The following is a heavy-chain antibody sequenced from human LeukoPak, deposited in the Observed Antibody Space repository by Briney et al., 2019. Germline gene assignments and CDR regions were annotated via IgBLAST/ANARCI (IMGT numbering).Heavy chain of an antibody. CDR3: ATSRYCYGVTCTAHYCFDIDV. CDR2: ISTSASDT. CDR1: GFTFSDYY. Sequence: GGSLRLSFAASGFTFSDYYMRWIRQAPGKGLEWLSDISTSASDTKYADSVKGRFTISRDNAKNSLYLQMNSLRADDTAVYFCATSRYCYGVTCTAHYCFDIDVWGRGTTVTVSS. J-gene: IGHJ6*02. D-gene: IGHD2-15*01. V-gene: IGHV3-11*06.